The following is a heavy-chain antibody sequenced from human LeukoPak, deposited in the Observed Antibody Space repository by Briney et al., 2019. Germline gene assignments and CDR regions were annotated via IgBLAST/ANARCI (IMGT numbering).Heavy chain of an antibody. CDR1: GGSFSGYY. J-gene: IGHJ6*04. V-gene: IGHV4-34*01. Sequence: SETLSLTCAVYGGSFSGYYWSWIRQPPGKGLEWIGEINHSGNTNYNPSLKSRVTISVDTSKNQFSLKLSSVTAADTAVYYCARSAGRCSGGSCYSLYYYYGMDVWGKGTTVTVSS. D-gene: IGHD2-15*01. CDR3: ARSAGRCSGGSCYSLYYYYGMDV. CDR2: INHSGNT.